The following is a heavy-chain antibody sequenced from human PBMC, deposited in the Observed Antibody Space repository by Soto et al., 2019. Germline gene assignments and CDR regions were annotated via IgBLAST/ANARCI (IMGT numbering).Heavy chain of an antibody. J-gene: IGHJ4*02. CDR3: ARGRASGSYYLLDY. D-gene: IGHD3-10*01. V-gene: IGHV1-8*01. CDR1: GDTFTTYD. CDR2: INPNSGNI. Sequence: ASVKVSCKASGDTFTTYDINWVRQATGHGLEWMGWINPNSGNISYAQRFQGRVTTTRDTAIRTAYMEVSSLRSDDTAVYYCARGRASGSYYLLDYWGQGTLVTVSS.